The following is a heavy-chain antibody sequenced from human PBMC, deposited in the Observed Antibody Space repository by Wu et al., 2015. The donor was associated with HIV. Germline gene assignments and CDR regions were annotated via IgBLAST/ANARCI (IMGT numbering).Heavy chain of an antibody. CDR1: GYTFTNFG. J-gene: IGHJ6*02. V-gene: IGHV1-18*01. CDR2: ISPYNGDT. D-gene: IGHD5-24*01. Sequence: QVRLVQSGVEVKETGASVKVSCEISGYTFTNFGISWVRQAPGQGLEWMGWISPYNGDTKYAQKFQGRVTMTTDTSTTTAYLELRSLRHDDTAIYYCARDGEGPSTINHYYFGMDVVGQGTTVTVSS. CDR3: ARDGEGPSTINHYYFGMDV.